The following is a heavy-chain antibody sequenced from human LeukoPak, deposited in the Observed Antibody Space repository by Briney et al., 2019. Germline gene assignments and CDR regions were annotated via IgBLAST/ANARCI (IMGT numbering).Heavy chain of an antibody. CDR3: ARGAEKILSFGEYPSDAFDI. CDR2: ISFDGRKK. CDR1: GFNFNNYV. V-gene: IGHV3-30*03. Sequence: GGSLRLSCAASGFNFNNYVMHWVRQAPGKGLEWVTEISFDGRKKTYVDSVKGRFTISRDSPKNTVYLQMDSLRAEDTAVYYCARGAEKILSFGEYPSDAFDIWGQGTMVSVTP. J-gene: IGHJ3*02. D-gene: IGHD3-10*01.